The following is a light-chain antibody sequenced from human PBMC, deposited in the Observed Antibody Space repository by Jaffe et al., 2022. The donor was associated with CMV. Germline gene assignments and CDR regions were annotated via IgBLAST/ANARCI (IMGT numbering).Light chain of an antibody. V-gene: IGLV3-1*01. CDR1: KLGNKY. Sequence: SYELTQPPSVSVSPGQTASITCSGDKLGNKYVSWYQQRPGLSPLLVLYQDNRRPSGIPARFSGSNSGNTATLTISGTQAMDEADYYCQAWDSGTAFVIFGGGTKLTVL. J-gene: IGLJ2*01. CDR3: QAWDSGTAFVI. CDR2: QDN.